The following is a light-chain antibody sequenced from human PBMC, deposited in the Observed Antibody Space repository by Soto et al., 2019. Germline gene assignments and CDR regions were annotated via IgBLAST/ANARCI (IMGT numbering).Light chain of an antibody. CDR3: CSYATPRL. CDR1: SSDVGSYNL. Sequence: QSVLTQPASVSGSPGQAITISCTGTSSDVGSYNLVSWYQQHPGKAPKLIIYEVSERPSGVSHRFSGSKTGNTASLTISGLQAEDEADYYCCSYATPRLFGGGTNLTVL. V-gene: IGLV2-23*02. J-gene: IGLJ2*01. CDR2: EVS.